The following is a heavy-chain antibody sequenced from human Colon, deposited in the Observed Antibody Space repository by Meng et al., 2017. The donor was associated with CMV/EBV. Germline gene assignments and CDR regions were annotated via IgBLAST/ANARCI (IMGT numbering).Heavy chain of an antibody. CDR2: IHHSGNS. V-gene: IGHV4-59*01. CDR3: ARDRSIMITSGATHGMDV. J-gene: IGHJ6*02. D-gene: IGHD3-16*01. Sequence: SETLSLTCSVSGDSMGNYYWTWIRQTPGKGLEWIGYIHHSGNSNYNPSLKSRVTMSIDTSNNQFSLKLSSVTAADTAVYYCARDRSIMITSGATHGMDVWGQGTTDTVSS. CDR1: GDSMGNYY.